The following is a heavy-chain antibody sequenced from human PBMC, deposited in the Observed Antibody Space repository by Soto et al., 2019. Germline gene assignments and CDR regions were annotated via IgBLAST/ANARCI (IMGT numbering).Heavy chain of an antibody. CDR1: GYTFTSYD. CDR2: MNPNSGNT. J-gene: IGHJ5*02. Sequence: QVQLVQSGAEVKKPGASVKVSCKASGYTFTSYDINWVRQATGQGLEWMGWMNPNSGNTGYAQKFQGRDTMTGNTYISTAHMELRSLRSEDTAVYYCARRKRRSSSPWFGPWGQGTLVTVSS. D-gene: IGHD6-6*01. CDR3: ARRKRRSSSPWFGP. V-gene: IGHV1-8*01.